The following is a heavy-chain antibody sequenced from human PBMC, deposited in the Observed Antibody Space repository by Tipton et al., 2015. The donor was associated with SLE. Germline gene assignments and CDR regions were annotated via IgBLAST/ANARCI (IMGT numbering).Heavy chain of an antibody. V-gene: IGHV3-7*01. CDR1: GFTFRGYW. CDR3: ARARGSPAGFDI. J-gene: IGHJ3*02. D-gene: IGHD3-10*01. Sequence: SLRLSCAASGFTFRGYWMSWVRQAPGKGLEWVANIKQDGSEKYYVDSVKGRFTISRDNAKNSLYLQMSSLRAEDTAVYYCARARGSPAGFDIWGQGTTVTVSS. CDR2: IKQDGSEK.